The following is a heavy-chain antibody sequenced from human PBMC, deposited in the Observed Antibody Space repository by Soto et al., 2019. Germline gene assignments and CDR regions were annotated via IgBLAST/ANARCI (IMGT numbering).Heavy chain of an antibody. J-gene: IGHJ4*02. Sequence: QVQLVQSGAEVKKPGSSVKVSCKASGGTFSSYAISWVQQAPGQGLEWMGGIIPIFGTANYAQKLQGRVTITADESPSTAYMELSSLRSEDTAVYYCARGSYYYDSTGYYYPEGHFDYWGQGALVTVSS. D-gene: IGHD3-22*01. CDR1: GGTFSSYA. V-gene: IGHV1-69*01. CDR2: IIPIFGTA. CDR3: ARGSYYYDSTGYYYPEGHFDY.